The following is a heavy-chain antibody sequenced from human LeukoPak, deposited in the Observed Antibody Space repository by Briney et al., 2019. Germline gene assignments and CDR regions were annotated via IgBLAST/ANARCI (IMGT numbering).Heavy chain of an antibody. J-gene: IGHJ4*02. D-gene: IGHD6-13*01. Sequence: PSGTLSLTCAVSGGSISSSNWWSWVRQPPGKGLEWIGEIYHSGSTNYNPSLKSRVTISVDKSKNQFSLKLSSVTAADTAVYYCARDTEIAAAGNFDYWGQGTLVTVSS. CDR2: IYHSGST. V-gene: IGHV4-4*02. CDR3: ARDTEIAAAGNFDY. CDR1: GGSISSSNW.